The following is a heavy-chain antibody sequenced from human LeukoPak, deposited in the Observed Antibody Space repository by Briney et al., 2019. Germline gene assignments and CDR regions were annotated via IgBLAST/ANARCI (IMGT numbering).Heavy chain of an antibody. CDR2: IKEDGSEK. CDR1: GFTFSNYG. CDR3: ARRAAEIDY. D-gene: IGHD6-13*01. V-gene: IGHV3-7*03. Sequence: PGGSLRLSCAASGFTFSNYGMHWVRQAPGKGLEWVANIKEDGSEKYYVDSVKGRFTISRDNAKSSLYLHINSLRAEDTAVYYCARRAAEIDYWGQGTLVTVSS. J-gene: IGHJ4*02.